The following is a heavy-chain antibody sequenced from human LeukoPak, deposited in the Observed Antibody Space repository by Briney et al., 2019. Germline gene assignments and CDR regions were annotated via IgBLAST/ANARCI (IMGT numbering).Heavy chain of an antibody. V-gene: IGHV3-53*01. CDR3: TRGAVVMLATRAVY. Sequence: GGSLRLSCAASGFTVSSNYMSWVRQAPGKGLEWVSVIYGGGSTYYADSVKGRFTISRDNSKNTLFLQMNSLRAEDTAMYYCTRGAVVMLATRAVYWGQGTLVTVSS. CDR2: IYGGGST. J-gene: IGHJ4*02. CDR1: GFTVSSNY. D-gene: IGHD2-21*01.